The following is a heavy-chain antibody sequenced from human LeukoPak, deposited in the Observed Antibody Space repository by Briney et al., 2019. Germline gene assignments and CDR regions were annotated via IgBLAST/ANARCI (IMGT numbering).Heavy chain of an antibody. J-gene: IGHJ4*02. CDR3: ARARPSMWIDY. D-gene: IGHD5-12*01. V-gene: IGHV3-30*04. CDR1: GFTFSSYA. Sequence: GGSLRLSCAASGFTFSSYAMYWVRQAPGKGLEWVAVISYDGSDKFYADSVKGRFTISRDSSKNTLYLQMNSLRPEDTAVFYCARARPSMWIDYWGQGTLVTVSS. CDR2: ISYDGSDK.